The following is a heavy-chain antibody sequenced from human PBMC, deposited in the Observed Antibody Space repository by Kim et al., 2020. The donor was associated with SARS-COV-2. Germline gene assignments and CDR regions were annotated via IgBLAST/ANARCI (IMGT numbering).Heavy chain of an antibody. J-gene: IGHJ4*02. D-gene: IGHD5-18*01. CDR3: ARRGYSYGYQPFDY. CDR2: ISYDGSNK. CDR1: GFTFSSYA. V-gene: IGHV3-30-3*01. Sequence: GGSLRLSWAASGFTFSSYAMHWVRQAPGKGLEWVAVISYDGSNKYDADSVKGRFTISRDNSKNTLYLQMNSLRAEDTAVYYCARRGYSYGYQPFDYWGQGTLVTVSS.